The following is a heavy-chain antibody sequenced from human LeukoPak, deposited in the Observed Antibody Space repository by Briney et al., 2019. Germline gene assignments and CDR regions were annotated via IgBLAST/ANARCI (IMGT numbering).Heavy chain of an antibody. V-gene: IGHV3-7*01. D-gene: IGHD2-21*02. J-gene: IGHJ4*02. CDR3: ARDVGDL. CDR1: GFTFSTYW. CDR2: INQGGSEK. Sequence: GGSLRLSCAPSGFTFSTYWMGWVHQAPGKGLEWLANINQGGSEKYYVDSVKGRFTISRDNAKNSLFLQMNSLRAEDTAVYYCARDVGDLWGQGTLVTASS.